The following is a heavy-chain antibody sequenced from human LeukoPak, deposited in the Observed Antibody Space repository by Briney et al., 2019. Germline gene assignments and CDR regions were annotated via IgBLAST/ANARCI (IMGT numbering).Heavy chain of an antibody. CDR2: IFFTGSDNS. J-gene: IGHJ4*02. V-gene: IGHV4-59*01. CDR3: ARWDSYVEAFDC. D-gene: IGHD5-18*01. CDR1: GGSLTNYY. Sequence: SETLSLTCTVSGGSLTNYYWTWIRQPPGKGLEWIGYIFFTGSDNSNYNPSLKSRVTISIDTSKSQFSLELRSVTAADTAVYYCARWDSYVEAFDCWGQGTLVTVSS.